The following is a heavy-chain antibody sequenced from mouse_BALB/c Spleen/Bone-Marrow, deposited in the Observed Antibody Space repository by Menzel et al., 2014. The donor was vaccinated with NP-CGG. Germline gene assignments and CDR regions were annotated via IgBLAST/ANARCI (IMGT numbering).Heavy chain of an antibody. CDR1: GYAFTSYN. Sequence: LVESGPELVKPGASVKVSCKASGYAFTSYNMYWVKRSHGKSLEWIGYIDPYNGGTSYNQKFKGKATLTVDKSSSTAYMHLNSLTSEDSAVYYCARIGIGNIGGAYWGQGTLVTVSA. V-gene: IGHV1S135*01. CDR2: IDPYNGGT. D-gene: IGHD4-1*01. J-gene: IGHJ3*01. CDR3: ARIGIGNIGGAY.